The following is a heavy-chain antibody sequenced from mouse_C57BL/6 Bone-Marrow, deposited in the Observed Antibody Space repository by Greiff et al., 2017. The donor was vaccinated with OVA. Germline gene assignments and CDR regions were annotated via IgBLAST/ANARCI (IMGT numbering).Heavy chain of an antibody. Sequence: VQLQQPGAELVRPGTSVKLSCKASGYTFTSYWMHWVKQRPGQGLEWIGVIDPSDSYTNYNQKFKGKATLTVDTSSSTAYRQHSSLTSEDSAVYYCARCYYYGSRSFAYWGQGTLVTVSA. J-gene: IGHJ3*01. CDR1: GYTFTSYW. D-gene: IGHD1-1*01. CDR3: ARCYYYGSRSFAY. V-gene: IGHV1-59*01. CDR2: IDPSDSYT.